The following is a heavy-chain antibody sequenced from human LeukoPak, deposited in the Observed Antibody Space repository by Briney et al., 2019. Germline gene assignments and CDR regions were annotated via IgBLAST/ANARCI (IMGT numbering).Heavy chain of an antibody. Sequence: GGSLRLPRSAPGFTFFSYALSWGRPAPGEGLGWVSAISGSGGSTYYADSVKGRFTISRDNSKNTLYLQMNSLRAEDTAVYYCAKLGSGRSYYYYYGMDVWGQGTTVTVSS. CDR3: AKLGSGRSYYYYYGMDV. CDR2: ISGSGGST. J-gene: IGHJ6*02. V-gene: IGHV3-23*01. CDR1: GFTFFSYA. D-gene: IGHD1-14*01.